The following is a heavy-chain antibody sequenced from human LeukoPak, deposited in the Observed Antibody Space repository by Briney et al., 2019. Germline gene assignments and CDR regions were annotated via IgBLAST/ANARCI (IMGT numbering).Heavy chain of an antibody. Sequence: SETLSLTCTVSGGSISSGSYYWSWIRQPVGKGLEWIGRIYTSGSTNYNPSLKSRVTISVDTSKNQFSLKLSSVTAADTAVYYCARRRSGYSYGLWGQGTLVTVSS. J-gene: IGHJ4*02. D-gene: IGHD5-18*01. V-gene: IGHV4-61*02. CDR3: ARRRSGYSYGL. CDR2: IYTSGST. CDR1: GGSISSGSYY.